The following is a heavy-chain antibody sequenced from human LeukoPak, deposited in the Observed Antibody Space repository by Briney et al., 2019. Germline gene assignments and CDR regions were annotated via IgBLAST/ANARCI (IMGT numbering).Heavy chain of an antibody. CDR1: GYIFTNYY. V-gene: IGHV1-46*01. Sequence: GASVKVSCKASGYIFTNYYIHWVRQAPGQGLEWMGIINPSGGSTSYAQKFQGRVTMTRDTSTSTVYMELSSLRFEDTAVYYCARADYGGISDYYFYGMDVWGQGTTVTVS. D-gene: IGHD4-23*01. CDR3: ARADYGGISDYYFYGMDV. J-gene: IGHJ6*02. CDR2: INPSGGST.